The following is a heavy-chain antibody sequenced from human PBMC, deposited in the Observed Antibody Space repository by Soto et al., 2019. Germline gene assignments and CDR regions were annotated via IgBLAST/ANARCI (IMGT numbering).Heavy chain of an antibody. CDR3: ARGGGFPEKSDENWFDP. V-gene: IGHV1-18*01. J-gene: IGHJ5*02. Sequence: RASVKVSCKASGYTFTSYGISWVRQAPGQGLEWMGWISAYNGNTNYAQKLQGRVTMTTDTSTSTAYMELRSLRSDDTAVYYCARGGGFPEKSDENWFDPWGQGSLVTVYS. CDR1: GYTFTSYG. CDR2: ISAYNGNT. D-gene: IGHD5-12*01.